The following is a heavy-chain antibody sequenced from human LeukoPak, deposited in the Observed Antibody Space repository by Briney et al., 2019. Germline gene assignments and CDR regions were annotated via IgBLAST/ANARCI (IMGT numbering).Heavy chain of an antibody. CDR3: AKDESAVNAFDI. D-gene: IGHD4-17*01. CDR1: GFTFSSFA. V-gene: IGHV3-23*01. J-gene: IGHJ3*02. Sequence: GGSLRLSCAASGFTFSSFAMSWVRQTPGQGLEWVSAISGNGGSTYYADSMKGRFTISRDNSKNTLYLQMNSLRAEDTAVYYCAKDESAVNAFDIWGQGTMVTVSS. CDR2: ISGNGGST.